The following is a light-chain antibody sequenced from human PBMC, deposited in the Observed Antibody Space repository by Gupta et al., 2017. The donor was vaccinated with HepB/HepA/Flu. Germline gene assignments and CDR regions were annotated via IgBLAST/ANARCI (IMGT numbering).Light chain of an antibody. J-gene: IGLJ2*01. Sequence: QSVLTQPPSASGTPGQRATISCSGSSSNIGSNTVNWYQQLPGTAPTLLIYSNNQRPSGVPDRFSGSKSGTSASLAISGLQSEDEADYYCAAWDDSLNGPVFGGGTKLTVL. CDR3: AAWDDSLNGPV. V-gene: IGLV1-44*01. CDR2: SNN. CDR1: SSNIGSNT.